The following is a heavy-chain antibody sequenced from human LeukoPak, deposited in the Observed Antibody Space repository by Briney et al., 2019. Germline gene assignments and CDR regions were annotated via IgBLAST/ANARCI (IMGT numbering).Heavy chain of an antibody. CDR2: IYHSGST. J-gene: IGHJ4*02. CDR1: GGSISSGGYY. D-gene: IGHD6-6*01. CDR3: ARVYSSSSPLNY. V-gene: IGHV4-30-2*01. Sequence: SQTLSLTCTVSGGSISSGGYYWSWIRQPPGKGLEWIGYIYHSGSTYYNPSLKSRITISVDRSKNQFSLKLSSVTAADTAVYYCARVYSSSSPLNYWGQGTLVTVSS.